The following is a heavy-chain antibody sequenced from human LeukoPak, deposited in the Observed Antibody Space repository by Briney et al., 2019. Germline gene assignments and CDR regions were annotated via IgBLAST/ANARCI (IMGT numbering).Heavy chain of an antibody. Sequence: GASVKVSCKASGYTFTSYGISWVRQAPGQGLEWMGWISAYNGNTNYAQKLQGRVTMTTDTSTSTAYMELRSLRSDDTAVYYCARGCSGGSCYMALDYWGQGTLVTVSS. V-gene: IGHV1-18*01. J-gene: IGHJ4*02. CDR1: GYTFTSYG. D-gene: IGHD2-15*01. CDR3: ARGCSGGSCYMALDY. CDR2: ISAYNGNT.